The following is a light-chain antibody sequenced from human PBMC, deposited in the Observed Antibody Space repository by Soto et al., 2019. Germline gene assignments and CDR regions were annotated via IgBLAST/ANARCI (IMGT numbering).Light chain of an antibody. CDR2: DVT. V-gene: IGLV2-14*03. CDR1: RSYVGGYAD. CDR3: SPFARSGAGVA. Sequence: QSALTQPASVSGSPGQSITISCTGTRSYVGGYADVSWYQRYPGKAPKLVIYDVTNRPSGVSDRFSGSKSGNTASLTIPGLQAEDEADYYWSPFARSGAGVAFAGGNQLAVL. J-gene: IGLJ2*01.